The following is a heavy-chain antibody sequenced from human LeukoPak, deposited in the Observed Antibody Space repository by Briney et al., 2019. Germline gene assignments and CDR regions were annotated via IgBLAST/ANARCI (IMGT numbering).Heavy chain of an antibody. CDR1: GGSISSYY. CDR2: IYYSGST. V-gene: IGHV4-59*01. CDR3: ARSYDILTGYYQNYFDY. Sequence: SETLSLTCTVSGGSISSYYWSWIRQPPGKGLEWIGYIYYSGSTNYNPSLKSRVTISVDTSKNQFSLKLSSVTAADTAVYYCARSYDILTGYYQNYFDYWGQGTLVTVSS. D-gene: IGHD3-9*01. J-gene: IGHJ4*02.